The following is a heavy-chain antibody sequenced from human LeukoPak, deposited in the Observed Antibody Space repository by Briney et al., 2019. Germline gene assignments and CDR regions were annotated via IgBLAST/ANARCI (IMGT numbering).Heavy chain of an antibody. CDR1: GGSISSSSYY. CDR3: ARAPGGTYYDILTGYWPFWFDP. CDR2: IYYSGST. J-gene: IGHJ5*02. Sequence: PSETLSLTCTVSGGSISSSSYYWGWIRQPPGKGLEWIGSIYYSGSTYYNPSLKSRVTISVDTSKNQFSLKLSSVTAADTAVYYCARAPGGTYYDILTGYWPFWFDPWGQGTLVTVSS. V-gene: IGHV4-39*07. D-gene: IGHD3-9*01.